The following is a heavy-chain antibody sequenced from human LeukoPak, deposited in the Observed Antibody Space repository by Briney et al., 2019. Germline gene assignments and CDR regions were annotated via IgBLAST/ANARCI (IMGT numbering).Heavy chain of an antibody. D-gene: IGHD3-9*01. CDR2: IYPGDSDT. Sequence: GESLKISCKGSGYSFTSYWIGWVRQMPGKGLEWMGIIYPGDSDTRYSPSFQGQVTISADKSISTAYLQWSSLKASDTAMYYCARHPENYDILTGYYHFDYWGQGTLVTVSS. J-gene: IGHJ4*02. CDR3: ARHPENYDILTGYYHFDY. V-gene: IGHV5-51*01. CDR1: GYSFTSYW.